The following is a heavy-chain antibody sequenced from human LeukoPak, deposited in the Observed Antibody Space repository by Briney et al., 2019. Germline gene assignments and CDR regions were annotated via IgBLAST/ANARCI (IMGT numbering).Heavy chain of an antibody. D-gene: IGHD3-10*01. Sequence: PGGSLRLSCAASGFTFDNYAMHWVRQAPGKGLEWVSGIAWNSGNTGFADSVKGRITISKDNADNSLYLQMNSLTPEDTAFYFCAKDMNSYGSGSSYNPWGPFDSWGQGTLVTVSS. CDR1: GFTFDNYA. CDR3: AKDMNSYGSGSSYNPWGPFDS. CDR2: IAWNSGNT. J-gene: IGHJ4*02. V-gene: IGHV3-9*01.